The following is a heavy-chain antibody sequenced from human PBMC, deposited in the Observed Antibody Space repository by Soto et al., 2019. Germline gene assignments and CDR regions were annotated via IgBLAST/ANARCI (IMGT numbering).Heavy chain of an antibody. CDR2: IYYRGST. V-gene: IGHV4-59*01. J-gene: IGHJ2*01. CDR1: GGSISSYY. CDR3: ARFNWYFDL. Sequence: QVQLQESGPGLVKPSETLSLTCTVSGGSISSYYWSWIRQPPGKGLEGIGYIYYRGSTNYNPSLKSRVTISVDTSKNQVSLKLSSVTAADTAMYYCARFNWYFDLWGRGTLVTVSS.